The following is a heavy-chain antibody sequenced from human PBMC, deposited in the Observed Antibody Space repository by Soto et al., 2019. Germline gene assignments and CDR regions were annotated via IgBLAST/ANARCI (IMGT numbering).Heavy chain of an antibody. CDR1: GDTFTFYS. V-gene: IGHV1-69*02. D-gene: IGHD3-10*01. CDR3: ASSYGSGYRAFDY. CDR2: INPILSMA. J-gene: IGHJ4*02. Sequence: QVQLVQSGAEVKKPGSSVRVSCKASGDTFTFYSINWVRQAPGLGLEWMGRINPILSMANYAQRCQGRATMTADKSTSTAYMELSSLRSEDTAMYYCASSYGSGYRAFDYWGQGALVTVSS.